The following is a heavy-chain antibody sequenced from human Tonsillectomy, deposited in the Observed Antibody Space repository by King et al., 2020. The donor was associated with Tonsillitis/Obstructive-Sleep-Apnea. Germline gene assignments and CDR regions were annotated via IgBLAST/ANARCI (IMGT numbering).Heavy chain of an antibody. V-gene: IGHV1-2*02. CDR3: ARGAPLGILDYYYAMDV. CDR2: INPNSGDT. D-gene: IGHD1-26*01. Sequence: VQLVESGAEVKKPGASVKVSCKASGHIFTGYYMHWVRQAPGQGLEWMGWINPNSGDTDYAQKFQGRVTMTRDTYRSTAYMEVSRRRSDDTAVFYCARGAPLGILDYYYAMDVWGQGTTVTVSS. J-gene: IGHJ6*02. CDR1: GHIFTGYY.